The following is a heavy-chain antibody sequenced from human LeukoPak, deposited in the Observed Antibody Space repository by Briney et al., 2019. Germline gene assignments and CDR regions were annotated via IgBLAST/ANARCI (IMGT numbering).Heavy chain of an antibody. CDR2: IKSKTDGGTT. Sequence: PGGSLRLSCAASGFTFSNAWMSWVRQAPGKGLEWVGRIKSKTDGGTTDYAAPVKGRFTISRDDSKNTLYLQMNSLKTEDTAVYYCTTDEVYCGGDCYSWGQGTLVTVSS. CDR1: GFTFSNAW. J-gene: IGHJ5*02. V-gene: IGHV3-15*01. D-gene: IGHD2-21*02. CDR3: TTDEVYCGGDCYS.